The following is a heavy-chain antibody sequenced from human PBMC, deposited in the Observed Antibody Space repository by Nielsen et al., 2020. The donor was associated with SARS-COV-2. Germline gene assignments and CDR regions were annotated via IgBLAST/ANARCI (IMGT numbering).Heavy chain of an antibody. CDR2: IYSGGPST. Sequence: GGSLRLSCVGSGFTFSPYAMSWVRQAPGKGLECVSFIYSGGPSTYYADSVKGRFTISRDNSKNTLYLQMNSLRADDTAVYYCAKVDDYYGMDVWGQGTTVTVSS. V-gene: IGHV3-23*03. CDR1: GFTFSPYA. J-gene: IGHJ6*02. D-gene: IGHD3-9*01. CDR3: AKVDDYYGMDV.